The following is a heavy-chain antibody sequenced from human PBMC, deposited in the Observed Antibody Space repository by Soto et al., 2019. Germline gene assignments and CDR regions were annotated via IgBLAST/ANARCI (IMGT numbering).Heavy chain of an antibody. J-gene: IGHJ4*02. CDR1: GFTVSSIY. CDR2: IYSGGST. Sequence: GGSLRLSCAASGFTVSSIYMSWVRQAPGKGLEWVSVIYSGGSTYYADSVKGRFTISRDNSKNTLYLQMNSLRAEDTAVYYCARERVDYGDLPAPFDYWGQGTLVTSPQ. D-gene: IGHD4-17*01. V-gene: IGHV3-66*01. CDR3: ARERVDYGDLPAPFDY.